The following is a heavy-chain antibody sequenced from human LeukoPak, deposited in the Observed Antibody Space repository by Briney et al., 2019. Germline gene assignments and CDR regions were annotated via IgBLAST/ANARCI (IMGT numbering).Heavy chain of an antibody. CDR3: ARGTGSLDY. CDR2: TYSRSKWFN. J-gene: IGHJ4*02. Sequence: SQTLSLTCAISGDTVSSKSACWNWIRQSPSRGLEWLVRTYSRSKWFNDYAVSVKNRVTINPDTSTNQFSLHLSSVTPDDTAVYYCARGTGSLDYWGQGTLVTVSS. CDR1: GDTVSSKSAC. V-gene: IGHV6-1*01. D-gene: IGHD1-26*01.